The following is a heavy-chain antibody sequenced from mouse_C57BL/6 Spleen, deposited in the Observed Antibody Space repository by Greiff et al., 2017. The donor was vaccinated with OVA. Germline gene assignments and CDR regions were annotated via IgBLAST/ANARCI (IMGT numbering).Heavy chain of an antibody. Sequence: QVQLKQSGAELVRPGTSVKVSCKASGYAFTNYLIEWVKQRPGQGLEWIGVINPGSGGTNYNEKFKGKATLTADKSSSTAYMQLSSLTSEDSAVYFCARKAGDSWYYFDYWGQGTTLTVSS. CDR1: GYAFTNYL. CDR2: INPGSGGT. D-gene: IGHD1-1*02. V-gene: IGHV1-54*01. CDR3: ARKAGDSWYYFDY. J-gene: IGHJ2*01.